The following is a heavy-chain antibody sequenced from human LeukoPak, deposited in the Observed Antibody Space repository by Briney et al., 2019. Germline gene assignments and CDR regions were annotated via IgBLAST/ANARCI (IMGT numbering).Heavy chain of an antibody. CDR3: AREGLDSGYEN. Sequence: SGGSLRLSCAASGLTFSSYWMHWVRQAPGKGLVWVSRINSDGSSTSYADSVKGRFTISRDNAKNTLYLQMNSLRAEDTAVYYCAREGLDSGYENWGQGTLVTVSS. V-gene: IGHV3-74*01. CDR2: INSDGSST. J-gene: IGHJ4*02. D-gene: IGHD5-12*01. CDR1: GLTFSSYW.